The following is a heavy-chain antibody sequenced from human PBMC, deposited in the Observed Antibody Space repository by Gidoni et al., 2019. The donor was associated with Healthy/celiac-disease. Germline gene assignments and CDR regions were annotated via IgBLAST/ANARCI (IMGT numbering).Heavy chain of an antibody. CDR2: VNHSGST. D-gene: IGHD3-3*01. CDR1: GGSLGGYY. J-gene: IGHJ4*02. V-gene: IGHV4-34*01. Sequence: QVQLHLWRAGLLTPSGSLSSTRAVSGGSLGGYYWSCIRPPPGKGVEWIGEVNHSGSTNYNPSLKSRVTISVDTSKNQFSLKLSYVTAADTAVYSCARGPCGDYDFWSGYYCYWGQGTLVTVSS. CDR3: ARGPCGDYDFWSGYYCY.